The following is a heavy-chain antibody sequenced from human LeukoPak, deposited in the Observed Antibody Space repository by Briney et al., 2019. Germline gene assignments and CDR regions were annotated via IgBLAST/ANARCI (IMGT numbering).Heavy chain of an antibody. J-gene: IGHJ4*02. V-gene: IGHV3-21*01. Sequence: PGGSLRLSCAASEFTFSSYSMTWVRQAPGKGLEWVSSISSSSSYIYYADSVKGRFTISRDNAKNSLYLQMNSLRAEDTAVYYCAREYSSSLGPWDWGQGTLVTVSS. CDR3: AREYSSSLGPWD. D-gene: IGHD6-6*01. CDR2: ISSSSSYI. CDR1: EFTFSSYS.